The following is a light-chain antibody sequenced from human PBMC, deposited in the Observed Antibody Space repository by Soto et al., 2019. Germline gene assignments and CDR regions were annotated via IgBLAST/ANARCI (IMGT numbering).Light chain of an antibody. V-gene: IGLV2-8*01. CDR2: DVT. J-gene: IGLJ2*01. Sequence: QSALTQPPSASGSPGQSVTISCTGTNSDIGNYNDVSWYQQHPGEAPKLLIYDVTGRPSRVPDRFSGSKSGNTASLTVSGLRPEDEAHYYCSSYAGSNSPVVFGGGTKVTVL. CDR1: NSDIGNYND. CDR3: SSYAGSNSPVV.